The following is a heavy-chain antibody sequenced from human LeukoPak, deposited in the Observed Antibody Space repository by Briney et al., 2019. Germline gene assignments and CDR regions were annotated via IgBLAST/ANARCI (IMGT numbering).Heavy chain of an antibody. Sequence: EGSLRLSCAASGFTVSSNYMSWVRQAPGKGLEWVSVIYSGGSTYYADSVKGRFTISRDNSKNTLYLQMNSLRAEDTAVYYCARDITMVRGVITSYWGQGTLVTVSS. D-gene: IGHD3-10*01. CDR1: GFTVSSNY. V-gene: IGHV3-53*01. CDR3: ARDITMVRGVITSY. CDR2: IYSGGST. J-gene: IGHJ4*02.